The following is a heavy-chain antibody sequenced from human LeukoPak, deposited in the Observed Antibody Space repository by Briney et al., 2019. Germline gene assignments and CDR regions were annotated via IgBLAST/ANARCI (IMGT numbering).Heavy chain of an antibody. CDR1: GGTFSSYA. Sequence: SVKVSCKASGGTFSSYAISWVRQAPGQGLEWMGRIIPILGIANYAQKFQGRVTITADKSTSTAYMELSSLRSEDTAVYYCARELAVVVAATRYYFDYWGQGTLVTVSS. CDR3: ARELAVVVAATRYYFDY. D-gene: IGHD2-15*01. V-gene: IGHV1-69*04. J-gene: IGHJ4*02. CDR2: IIPILGIA.